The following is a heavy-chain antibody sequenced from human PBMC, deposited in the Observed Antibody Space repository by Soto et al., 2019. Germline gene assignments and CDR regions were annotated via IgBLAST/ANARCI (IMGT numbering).Heavy chain of an antibody. J-gene: IGHJ5*02. CDR2: INHSGST. D-gene: IGHD1-7*01. V-gene: IGHV4-34*01. CDR3: AIWRGTGTFGGRWFDP. Sequence: PSETLSLTCAVYGGSFSGYCWSWIRQPPGKGLEWIGEINHSGSTNYNPSLKSRVTISVDTSKNQFSLKLSSVTAADTAVYYCAIWRGTGTFGGRWFDPWGQGTLVTVSS. CDR1: GGSFSGYC.